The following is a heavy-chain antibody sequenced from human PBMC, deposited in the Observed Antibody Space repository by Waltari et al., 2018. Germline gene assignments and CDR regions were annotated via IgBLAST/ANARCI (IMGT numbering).Heavy chain of an antibody. J-gene: IGHJ4*02. CDR3: AREGVVVITWVDY. D-gene: IGHD3-22*01. V-gene: IGHV4-39*07. Sequence: QVQLQESGPGLVKPSETLSLTCTVSGGSISSSSYYWGWIRQPPGKGLEWIGSIYYSGSTYYNPSLKSRVTISVDTSKNQFSLKLSSVTAADTAVYYCAREGVVVITWVDYWGQGTLVTVSS. CDR2: IYYSGST. CDR1: GGSISSSSYY.